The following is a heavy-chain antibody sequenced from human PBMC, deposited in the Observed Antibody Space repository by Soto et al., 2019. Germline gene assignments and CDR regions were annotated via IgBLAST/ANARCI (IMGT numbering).Heavy chain of an antibody. V-gene: IGHV1-18*01. J-gene: IGHJ4*02. D-gene: IGHD1-1*01. CDR2: ISAYNDNT. Sequence: QVHLVQSGAEVKKPGASVKVSCKCSGYTFTSYGITWVRQAPGQGLEWMGWISAYNDNTDYAHTLQGRVTVTRDTSTSTAYMELRSLRSDDTAAYYCARGRYGDYWGQGALVTVSS. CDR1: GYTFTSYG. CDR3: ARGRYGDY.